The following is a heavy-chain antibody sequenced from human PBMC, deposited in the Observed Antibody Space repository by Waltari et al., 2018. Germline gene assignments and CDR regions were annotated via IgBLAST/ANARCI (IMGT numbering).Heavy chain of an antibody. CDR2: IYHSGST. CDR1: GGSISSGGYS. J-gene: IGHJ4*02. D-gene: IGHD3-10*01. V-gene: IGHV4-30-2*01. Sequence: QLQLQESGSGLVKPSQTLSLTCAVSGGSISSGGYSWSWIRQPPGKGLEWIGYIYHSGSTYYNPSLKSRVTISVDRSKNQFSLKLSSVTAADTAVYYCARGDYGSGSTYYFDYWGQGTLVTVSS. CDR3: ARGDYGSGSTYYFDY.